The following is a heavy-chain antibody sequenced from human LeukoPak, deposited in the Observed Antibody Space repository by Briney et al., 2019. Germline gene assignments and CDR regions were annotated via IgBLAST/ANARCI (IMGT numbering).Heavy chain of an antibody. D-gene: IGHD1-26*01. CDR3: ARDRDSGSYYSSWYFDL. J-gene: IGHJ2*01. V-gene: IGHV4-4*07. CDR1: GGSISSYY. CDR2: IYTSGST. Sequence: SETLSLTCTVSGGSISSYYWSWIRQPAGKGLEWIGLIYTSGSTNYNPSLKSRVTMSVDTSKNQFSLKLSSVTAADTAVYYCARDRDSGSYYSSWYFDLWGRGTLVTVSS.